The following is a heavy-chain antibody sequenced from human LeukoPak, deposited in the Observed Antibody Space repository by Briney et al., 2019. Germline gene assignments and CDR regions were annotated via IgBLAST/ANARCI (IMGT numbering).Heavy chain of an antibody. V-gene: IGHV1-69*13. CDR2: IIPIFCTA. CDR3: ARPITHCSSTRRYRPHRGSYYYYGMDV. J-gene: IGHJ6*02. D-gene: IGHD2-2*02. Sequence: ASVNVSCKASGGTFSSYAISWVRQAPGQGLEGMGGIIPIFCTANYAQKFQDRVTITADDSTRTAYMALSSLTSEDTAVYYSARPITHCSSTRRYRPHRGSYYYYGMDVWGHGTTVTVSS. CDR1: GGTFSSYA.